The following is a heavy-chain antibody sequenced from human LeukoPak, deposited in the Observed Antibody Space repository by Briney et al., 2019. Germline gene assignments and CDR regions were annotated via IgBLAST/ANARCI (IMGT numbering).Heavy chain of an antibody. CDR3: AKEYSGYDFDY. CDR2: TSGSGVNS. J-gene: IGHJ4*02. CDR1: EFTLRSYD. D-gene: IGHD5-12*01. V-gene: IGHV3-23*01. Sequence: GGSLRLSCAASEFTLRSYDMSWVRQAPGKGLEWVAATSGSGVNSYYADSVRGRFTISRDNSQSTLYLQMDSLRAEDTALYYCAKEYSGYDFDYWGQGTLVTVSS.